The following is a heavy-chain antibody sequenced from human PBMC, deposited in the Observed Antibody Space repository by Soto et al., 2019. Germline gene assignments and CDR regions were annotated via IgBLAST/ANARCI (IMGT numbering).Heavy chain of an antibody. V-gene: IGHV1-69*13. J-gene: IGHJ5*02. CDR1: GGTFSSYA. D-gene: IGHD3-3*01. Sequence: GASVKVSCKASGGTFSSYAISWVRQAPGQGLEWMGGIIPIFGTANYAQKFQGRVTITADESTSTAYTELSSLRSEDTAVYYCARDFGDPTREFDPWGQGTLVTVSS. CDR3: ARDFGDPTREFDP. CDR2: IIPIFGTA.